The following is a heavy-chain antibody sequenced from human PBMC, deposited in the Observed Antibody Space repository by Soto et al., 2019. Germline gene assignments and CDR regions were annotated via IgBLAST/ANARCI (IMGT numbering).Heavy chain of an antibody. Sequence: GGSLRLSCAASGFTLSTYWMHWVRQAPGKGLVWVSRINSDGSTTNYADSAKGRFTISRDNAKNTLYLQMTSLRAEDTAVYYCARAALGTSTWYDYWGQGTLVTVSS. V-gene: IGHV3-74*01. CDR1: GFTLSTYW. CDR3: ARAALGTSTWYDY. D-gene: IGHD6-13*01. J-gene: IGHJ4*02. CDR2: INSDGSTT.